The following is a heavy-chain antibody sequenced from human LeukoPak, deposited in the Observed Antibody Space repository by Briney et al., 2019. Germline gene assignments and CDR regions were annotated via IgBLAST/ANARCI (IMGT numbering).Heavy chain of an antibody. V-gene: IGHV4-39*01. CDR2: MFHGGST. D-gene: IGHD3-22*01. J-gene: IGHJ5*02. CDR1: GGSIGTYY. Sequence: SETLSLTCSVSGGSIGTYYWTWIRQPPGEGLEWIGSMFHGGSTYDNPSLKSRVTISGDASKNQFSLKLTSVIATDTAVYYCARVLSSGYWVDPWGQGTLVTVSS. CDR3: ARVLSSGYWVDP.